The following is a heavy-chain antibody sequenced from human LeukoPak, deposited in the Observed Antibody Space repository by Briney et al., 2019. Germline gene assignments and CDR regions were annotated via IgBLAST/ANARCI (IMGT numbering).Heavy chain of an antibody. Sequence: SETLSLTCTITGGSINSYYWSWVRQPPGKGLEWVGYIYYTGRTTYSPSLESRVSISLDTSKDQFSLRLNSVTAADTAVYYCARVGSRYGADAFDIWGRGAMVIVS. CDR1: GGSINSYY. D-gene: IGHD5-18*01. CDR2: IYYTGRT. CDR3: ARVGSRYGADAFDI. V-gene: IGHV4-59*01. J-gene: IGHJ3*02.